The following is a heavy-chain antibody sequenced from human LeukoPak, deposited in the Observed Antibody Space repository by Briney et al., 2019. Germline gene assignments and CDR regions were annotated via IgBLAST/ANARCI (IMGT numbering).Heavy chain of an antibody. CDR1: GFTFSSYG. CDR3: AKRDFVRGSGWYFDY. J-gene: IGHJ4*02. D-gene: IGHD6-19*01. Sequence: GGSLRLSCAASGFTFSSYGMHWVRQAPGKGLEWVAVISYDGSNKYYADSVKGRFTISRDNSKNTLYLQTNSLRAEDTAVYYCAKRDFVRGSGWYFDYWGQGTLVTVSS. V-gene: IGHV3-30*18. CDR2: ISYDGSNK.